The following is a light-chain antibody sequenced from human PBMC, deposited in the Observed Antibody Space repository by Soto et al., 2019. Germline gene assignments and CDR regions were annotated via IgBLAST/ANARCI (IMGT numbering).Light chain of an antibody. V-gene: IGKV4-1*01. J-gene: IGKJ4*01. Sequence: DIVMTQSPDSLAVSPGERATINCKSSQSVLYSSNNKNYLAWYQLKQGQPPKLLIYWASTRESGVPERFSGSESGTDFTLTISSLQAEDVAIYYCQQYYTTPLTFGGGTRVEIK. CDR1: QSVLYSSNNKNY. CDR3: QQYYTTPLT. CDR2: WAS.